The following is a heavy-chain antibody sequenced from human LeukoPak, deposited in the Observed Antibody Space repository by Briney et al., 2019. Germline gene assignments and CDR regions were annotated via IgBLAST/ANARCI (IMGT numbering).Heavy chain of an antibody. CDR1: GFTFSNYW. CDR2: INSDGSST. J-gene: IGHJ6*03. V-gene: IGHV3-74*01. D-gene: IGHD3-3*01. CDR3: ARDGVWRTYYYYCHMDV. Sequence: GGSLRLSCAASGFTFSNYWMHWVRQVPGRGLVWVSRINSDGSSTTYADSVKGRFTISRDNAKNTLYLQMNSLRAEDTAVYYCARDGVWRTYYYYCHMDVWGKGTTVTVSS.